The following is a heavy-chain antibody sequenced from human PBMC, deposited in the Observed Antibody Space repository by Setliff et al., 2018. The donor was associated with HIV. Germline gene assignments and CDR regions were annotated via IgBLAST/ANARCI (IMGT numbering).Heavy chain of an antibody. CDR2: ISSSGIT. CDR3: ARLGRAIDDGGSSLRLDF. CDR1: DDSFSNYD. D-gene: IGHD2-21*01. Sequence: ETLSLTCVVSDDSFSNYDWTWIRQSPGKTLEWIGYISSSGITNYNPSLRSRVTISIETSNTRFSLWLRSATAADTATYFCARLGRAIDDGGSSLRLDFWGQGMLVT. V-gene: IGHV4-4*09. J-gene: IGHJ4*02.